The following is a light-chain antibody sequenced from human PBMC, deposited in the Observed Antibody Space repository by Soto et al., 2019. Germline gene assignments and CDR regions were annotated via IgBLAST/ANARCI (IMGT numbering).Light chain of an antibody. CDR1: QSVLYTDNRNY. J-gene: IGKJ2*01. V-gene: IGKV4-1*01. Sequence: DIVMTQSPESMAVSLGERATINCKSSQSVLYTDNRNYLGWYQQTPGQAPKLLIYWASTRESGVPDRFSGSGTGTDFTLTISSLQAEDVAVYYCQQYYNTPRTFGQGTKLEIK. CDR2: WAS. CDR3: QQYYNTPRT.